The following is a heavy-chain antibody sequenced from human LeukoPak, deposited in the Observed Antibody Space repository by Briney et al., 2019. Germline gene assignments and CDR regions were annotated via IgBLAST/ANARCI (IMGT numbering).Heavy chain of an antibody. V-gene: IGHV3-21*01. J-gene: IGHJ4*02. Sequence: GGSLRLSCAASGFTFSSYSMNWVRQAPGKGLEWVSSISSSSSYIYYADSVKGRFTISRDNTKNSLYLQMNSLRAEDTAVYYCARDFYGSGSYYNYWGQGTLVTVSS. CDR1: GFTFSSYS. CDR3: ARDFYGSGSYYNY. CDR2: ISSSSSYI. D-gene: IGHD3-10*01.